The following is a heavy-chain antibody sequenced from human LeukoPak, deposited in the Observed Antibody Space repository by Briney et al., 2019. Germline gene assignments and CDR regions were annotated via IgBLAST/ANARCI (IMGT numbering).Heavy chain of an antibody. CDR3: ARSYYDSRRIWYFDY. Sequence: SETLSLTCSVSGYSISSGYYWGWIRQPPGKGVEWIGSIYHSGSTYYNPSLKSRVTISVDTSKNQFSLKLSSVTAADTAVYYCARSYYDSRRIWYFDYWGQGTLVTVSS. CDR1: GYSISSGYY. V-gene: IGHV4-38-2*02. CDR2: IYHSGST. J-gene: IGHJ4*02. D-gene: IGHD3-22*01.